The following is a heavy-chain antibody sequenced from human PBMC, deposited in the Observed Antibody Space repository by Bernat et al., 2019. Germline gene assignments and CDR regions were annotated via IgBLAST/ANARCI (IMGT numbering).Heavy chain of an antibody. CDR3: ARRTKRDPYYYDTNGYYYDY. CDR1: GGSISTSSYY. Sequence: QLQLQESGPGLVKPSETLSLTCTVSGGSISTSSYYWGWIRQPPGKGLEWIGSIYYSGSTYYNASLKSRVTISVDTSKNQFSLKLSSVTAADTAVYYCARRTKRDPYYYDTNGYYYDYWGQGTLVTVSS. J-gene: IGHJ4*02. CDR2: IYYSGST. V-gene: IGHV4-39*01. D-gene: IGHD3-22*01.